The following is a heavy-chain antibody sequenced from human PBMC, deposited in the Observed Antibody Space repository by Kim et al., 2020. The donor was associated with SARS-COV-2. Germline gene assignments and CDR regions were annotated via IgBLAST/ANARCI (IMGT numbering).Heavy chain of an antibody. CDR2: IYYSGST. CDR1: GGSISSSSYY. J-gene: IGHJ4*02. V-gene: IGHV4-39*01. CDR3: ARPRGIAVADPLDY. Sequence: SETLSLTCTVSGGSISSSSYYWGCIRQPPGKGLEWIGSIYYSGSTYYNPSLKSRVTRSVDTSKNQFSLKLSSVTAADTAVYYCARPRGIAVADPLDYWGQGTLVTVSS. D-gene: IGHD6-19*01.